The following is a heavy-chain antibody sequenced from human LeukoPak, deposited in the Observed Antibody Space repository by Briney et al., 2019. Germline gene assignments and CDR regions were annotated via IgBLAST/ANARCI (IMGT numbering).Heavy chain of an antibody. D-gene: IGHD3-22*01. Sequence: PSETLSLICTVSGGSISSYYWSWLRQPPGKGLEWIGYIYYSGSTNYNPSLKSRVTISVDTSKNQFSLKLSSVTAADTAVYYCASSNYYDSSGHDYWGQGTLVTVSS. CDR1: GGSISSYY. CDR3: ASSNYYDSSGHDY. J-gene: IGHJ4*02. V-gene: IGHV4-59*01. CDR2: IYYSGST.